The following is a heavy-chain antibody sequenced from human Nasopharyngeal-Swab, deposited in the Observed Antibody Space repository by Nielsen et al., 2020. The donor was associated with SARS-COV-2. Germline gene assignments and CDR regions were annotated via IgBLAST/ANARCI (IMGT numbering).Heavy chain of an antibody. J-gene: IGHJ3*02. CDR1: GFTFSSYW. D-gene: IGHD6-19*01. CDR3: ARVLYSSGWYSGAFDI. CDR2: INSDGSST. Sequence: GESLKISCAASGFTFSSYWMHWVRQAPGKGLVWVSRINSDGSSTSYADSVKGRFTISRDNAKNTLYLQMNSLRAEDTAVYYCARVLYSSGWYSGAFDIWGQGTMVTVSS. V-gene: IGHV3-74*01.